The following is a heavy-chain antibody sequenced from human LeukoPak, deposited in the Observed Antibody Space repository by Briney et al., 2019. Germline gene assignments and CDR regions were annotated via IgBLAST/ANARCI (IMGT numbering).Heavy chain of an antibody. CDR3: ARESYFPTAWFDP. Sequence: SETLSLTCAVYGGSFSGYYWSWIRQPPGKGLEWIGEINHSGSTNYNPSLKSRVTISVDTSKNQFSLKLSSVTAADTAVYYCARESYFPTAWFDPWGQGTLVTVSS. CDR1: GGSFSGYY. D-gene: IGHD4-17*01. CDR2: INHSGST. V-gene: IGHV4-34*01. J-gene: IGHJ5*02.